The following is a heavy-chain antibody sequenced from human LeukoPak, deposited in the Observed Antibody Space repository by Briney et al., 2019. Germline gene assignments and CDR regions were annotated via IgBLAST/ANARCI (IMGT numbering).Heavy chain of an antibody. D-gene: IGHD5-18*01. CDR2: ISSSNTI. Sequence: GGSLRLSCAASGFTFSSYSMNWVRQAPGKGLEWVSYISSSNTIYYADSVRGRFTISRDSAKNSLYLQMNSLRAEDTAVYYCARGSSLDSYGYDYWGQGTLVTVSS. V-gene: IGHV3-48*01. J-gene: IGHJ4*02. CDR3: ARGSSLDSYGYDY. CDR1: GFTFSSYS.